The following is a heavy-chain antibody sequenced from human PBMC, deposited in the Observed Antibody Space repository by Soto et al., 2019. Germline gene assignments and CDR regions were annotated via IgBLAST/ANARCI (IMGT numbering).Heavy chain of an antibody. Sequence: SETLSLTCGVSGGSISSGGYSWSWIRQPPGKGLEWIGYIYQSGSTNYNPSLKSRVTISVDTSKNQFSLKLSSVTAADTAVYYCASSNPHYYDSSGYYWFDPWGQGTLVTVSS. CDR2: IYQSGST. CDR1: GGSISSGGYS. J-gene: IGHJ5*02. V-gene: IGHV4-30-2*01. D-gene: IGHD3-22*01. CDR3: ASSNPHYYDSSGYYWFDP.